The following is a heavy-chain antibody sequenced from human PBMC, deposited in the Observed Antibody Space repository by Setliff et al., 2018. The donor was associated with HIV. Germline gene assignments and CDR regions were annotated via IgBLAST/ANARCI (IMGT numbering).Heavy chain of an antibody. CDR2: IYPTDSDI. V-gene: IGHV5-51*01. CDR3: ARQKAGIGYGVQYYIDV. D-gene: IGHD6-13*01. CDR1: GYRFSNYW. Sequence: GESLKISCQGSGYRFSNYWIGWVRQMPGKGLQWMGIIYPTDSDIRFGPSFQGQVTISADKSINTAYLQWSSLRASDTAMYYCARQKAGIGYGVQYYIDVWG. J-gene: IGHJ6*03.